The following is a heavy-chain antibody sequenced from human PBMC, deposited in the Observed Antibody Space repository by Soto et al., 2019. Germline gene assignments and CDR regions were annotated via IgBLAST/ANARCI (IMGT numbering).Heavy chain of an antibody. V-gene: IGHV4-31*03. D-gene: IGHD6-13*01. CDR3: ATYAEAAGGTGS. Sequence: QVQLQESGPGLVEPSQTLSLTCTVSGGSISSGYYHWSWVPQLPGKGLEWIGYIRVSGYTQYNPSLQSRLTISVDASNNQFSLRLTSVTAADTAVYYCATYAEAAGGTGSWGQGTLVTVSS. CDR1: GGSISSGYYH. J-gene: IGHJ4*02. CDR2: IRVSGYT.